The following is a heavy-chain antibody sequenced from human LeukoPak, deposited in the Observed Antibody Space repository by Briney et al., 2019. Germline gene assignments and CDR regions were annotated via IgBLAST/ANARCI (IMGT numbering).Heavy chain of an antibody. CDR3: APQGGASGY. CDR2: ISGSGDTT. Sequence: PGGSLRLSCAASGLTFSSYALSWVRQAPGKGLEWVSDISGSGDTTRYADSVKGRFTISRDNSKNTLYLQMNSLRGENTAVYYCAPQGGASGYWGQGTLVTVSS. D-gene: IGHD3-16*01. V-gene: IGHV3-23*01. J-gene: IGHJ4*02. CDR1: GLTFSSYA.